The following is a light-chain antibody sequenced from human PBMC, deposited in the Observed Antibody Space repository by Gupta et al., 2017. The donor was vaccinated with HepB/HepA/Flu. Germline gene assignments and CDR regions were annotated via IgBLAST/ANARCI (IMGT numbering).Light chain of an antibody. CDR3: QQRTNWPPIT. CDR2: NAS. J-gene: IGKJ5*01. Sequence: DIVLIQSPATLSLSPGERATLSCRASQSVRTYLAWYQQKPGQAPSLLIYNASTRFTGIPARFSGSGFGTDFTLTISSREPEDFAVYYCQQRTNWPPITFGQGTRVEIK. CDR1: QSVRTY. V-gene: IGKV3-11*01.